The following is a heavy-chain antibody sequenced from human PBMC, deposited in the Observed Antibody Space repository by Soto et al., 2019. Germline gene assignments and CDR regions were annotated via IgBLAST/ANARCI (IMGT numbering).Heavy chain of an antibody. V-gene: IGHV4-34*01. CDR3: GRLEGLATISYDFDY. CDR1: GGSFSGYY. D-gene: IGHD3-9*01. Sequence: PSETLSLTCAVYGGSFSGYYWSWIRQPPGKGLEWIGEINHSGSTNYNPSLKSRVTISVDTSKNQFSLKLMSLSAADTAVYYCGRLEGLATISYDFDYWGQGDLVTVSS. CDR2: INHSGST. J-gene: IGHJ4*02.